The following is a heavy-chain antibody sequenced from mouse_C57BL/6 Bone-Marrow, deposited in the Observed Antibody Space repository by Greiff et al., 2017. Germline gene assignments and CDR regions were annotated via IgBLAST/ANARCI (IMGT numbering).Heavy chain of an antibody. CDR3: ARGRLRQYYFDY. D-gene: IGHD3-2*02. V-gene: IGHV1-72*01. J-gene: IGHJ2*01. Sequence: QVQLQQPGAELVKPGASVKLSCTASGYTFTSYWMPWVKQRPERGLEWIGRLDPNSGGTTYNEKFQSKATLTVDKPSSTADMQLSSLTSEDSAVYYCARGRLRQYYFDYGGQGTTLTVSS. CDR2: LDPNSGGT. CDR1: GYTFTSYW.